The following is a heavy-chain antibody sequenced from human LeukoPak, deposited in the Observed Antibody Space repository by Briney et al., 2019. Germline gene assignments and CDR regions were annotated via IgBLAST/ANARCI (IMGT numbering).Heavy chain of an antibody. V-gene: IGHV1-8*02. CDR1: GYTFTSYY. CDR2: MNPNSGNT. J-gene: IGHJ4*02. CDR3: ARVARRFGILN. D-gene: IGHD3-10*01. Sequence: ASVKVSCKASGYTFTSYYMHWVRQAPGQGLEWMGWMNPNSGNTGYAQKFQGRVTMTRNTSISAAYMELSSLRSEDTAVYYCARVARRFGILNWGQGTLVTVSS.